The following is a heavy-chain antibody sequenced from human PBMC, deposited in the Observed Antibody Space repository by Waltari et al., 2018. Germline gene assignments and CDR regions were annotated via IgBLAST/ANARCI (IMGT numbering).Heavy chain of an antibody. V-gene: IGHV4-59*11. CDR2: IYYSGST. Sequence: QVQLQESGPGLVKPSETLSLTCTVSGGSISSHYWSWIRQPPGKGLEWIGYIYYSGSTNYNPSLKSRGTIAVDTSKNQFALKLSSVTAADTAVYYCARDRHLNRGYYYYYYMDVWGKGTTVTVSS. D-gene: IGHD3-10*01. J-gene: IGHJ6*03. CDR3: ARDRHLNRGYYYYYYMDV. CDR1: GGSISSHY.